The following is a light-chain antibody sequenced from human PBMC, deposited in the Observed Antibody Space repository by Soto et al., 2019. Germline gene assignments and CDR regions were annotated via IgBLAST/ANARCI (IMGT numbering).Light chain of an antibody. Sequence: DIQLTQSPSFLSASLGDRVTITSRASQGICSYLAWYQQKPGKAPRLLIYAASTLQSGVPSRFSGSGSDTEFTLTISSLQPEDFATYYCQQLNNYPLTFGGGTKVDIK. CDR3: QQLNNYPLT. V-gene: IGKV1-9*01. J-gene: IGKJ4*01. CDR2: AAS. CDR1: QGICSY.